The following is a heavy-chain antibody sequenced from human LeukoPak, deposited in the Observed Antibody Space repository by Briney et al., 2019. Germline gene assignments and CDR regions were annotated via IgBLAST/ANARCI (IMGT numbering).Heavy chain of an antibody. CDR2: INPNSGGT. J-gene: IGHJ4*02. CDR3: ARNYGSVRTGIDY. CDR1: GYTLTDYY. V-gene: IGHV1-2*06. D-gene: IGHD3-10*01. Sequence: ASVMVSCKTSGYTLTDYYMHLVRQAPGQGLEWMGRINPNSGGTNYAQKFQGRVTMTRDTSISAAYMELSRLTSDDTAMYYCARNYGSVRTGIDYWGQGTLVTVSS.